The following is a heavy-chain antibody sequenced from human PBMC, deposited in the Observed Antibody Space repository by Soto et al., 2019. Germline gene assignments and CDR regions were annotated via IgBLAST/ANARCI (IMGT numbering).Heavy chain of an antibody. CDR3: ARVSWREKYGMDV. CDR1: GFTFSDSF. Sequence: GGSLRLSCAASGFTFSDSFMSWIRQAPGKGLEWISYITFSGNTVYYADSLKGRFTISRDNAKNSLYLQMNRLRAEDTAVYYCARVSWREKYGMDVWGQGTTVTSP. V-gene: IGHV3-11*01. CDR2: ITFSGNTV. J-gene: IGHJ6*02.